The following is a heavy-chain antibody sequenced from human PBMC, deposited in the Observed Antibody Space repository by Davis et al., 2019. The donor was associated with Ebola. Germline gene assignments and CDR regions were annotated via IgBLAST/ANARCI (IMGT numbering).Heavy chain of an antibody. V-gene: IGHV3-74*01. J-gene: IGHJ4*02. D-gene: IGHD2-21*01. CDR1: AFTFSNYW. Sequence: GESLKISCAASAFTFSNYWMHWVRQAPGKGLEWVARINSDGIRTSHADSVKGRFTISRDNGKNMLYLQMNSLRAEDTAVYYCSRAPTTVVGPKGDFDYWGQGTRVTVSS. CDR2: INSDGIRT. CDR3: SRAPTTVVGPKGDFDY.